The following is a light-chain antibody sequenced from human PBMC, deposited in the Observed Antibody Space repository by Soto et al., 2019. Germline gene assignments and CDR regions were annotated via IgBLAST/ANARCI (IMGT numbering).Light chain of an antibody. CDR3: QQYGSSPRT. CDR1: QSVNSSY. V-gene: IGKV3-20*01. Sequence: EIVLTQSPGTLSLSPGERATLSCRASQSVNSSYLACYQQKPGQAPRLLIYGASSRATGIPDRFSGSGSGTDFTLTISRLEPEDFAVYYCQQYGSSPRTFGQGTKVEIK. J-gene: IGKJ1*01. CDR2: GAS.